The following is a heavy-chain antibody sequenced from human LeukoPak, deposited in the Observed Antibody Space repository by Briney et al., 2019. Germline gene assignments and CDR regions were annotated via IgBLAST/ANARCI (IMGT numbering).Heavy chain of an antibody. CDR1: GFTLSNYW. Sequence: GGSLRLSCAASGFTLSNYWMHWVRQAPGKGLEWVSAISGSGGSTYYADSVKGRFTISRDNSRNTLYLQMNSLRAEDTAVYSCARGGTMYYGSGNFDYWGQGTLVTVSS. CDR2: ISGSGGST. V-gene: IGHV3-23*01. CDR3: ARGGTMYYGSGNFDY. D-gene: IGHD3-10*01. J-gene: IGHJ4*02.